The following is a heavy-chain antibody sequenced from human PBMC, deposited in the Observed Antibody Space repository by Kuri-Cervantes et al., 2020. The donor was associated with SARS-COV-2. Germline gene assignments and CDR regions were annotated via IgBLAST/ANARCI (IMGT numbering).Heavy chain of an antibody. CDR2: ISGGGYST. CDR1: GYSFSSFA. D-gene: IGHD6-13*01. J-gene: IGHJ4*02. Sequence: GESLKISCAASGYSFSSFALSWVRQAPGKGLEWVSSISGGGYSTYYADSVKGRFTISRDTSQKTLYLQMNSLRADDTALYYCAKSGLYTSNWNLFDHWGQGTLVTVPS. CDR3: AKSGLYTSNWNLFDH. V-gene: IGHV3-23*01.